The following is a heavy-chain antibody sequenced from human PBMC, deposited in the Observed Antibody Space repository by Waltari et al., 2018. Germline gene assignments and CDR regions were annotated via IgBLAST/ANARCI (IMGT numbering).Heavy chain of an antibody. Sequence: QVQLQESGPGLVKPSETLSLTCTVSGYSISSGYYWGWLRQPPGKGLEWIGSIYHSGSTYYNPSLKSRVTISVDTSKNQFSLKLSSVTAADTAVYYCASLGINWGWYAFDIWGQGTMVTVSS. CDR3: ASLGINWGWYAFDI. CDR2: IYHSGST. J-gene: IGHJ3*02. D-gene: IGHD7-27*01. CDR1: GYSISSGYY. V-gene: IGHV4-38-2*02.